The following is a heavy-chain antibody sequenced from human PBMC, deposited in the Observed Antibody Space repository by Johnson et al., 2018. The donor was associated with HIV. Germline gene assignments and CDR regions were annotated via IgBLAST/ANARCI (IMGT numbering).Heavy chain of an antibody. J-gene: IGHJ3*02. V-gene: IGHV3-66*01. CDR1: GFTFSNAW. D-gene: IGHD3-22*01. CDR2: IYSGGST. Sequence: VQLVESGGGLVKPGGSLRLSCAASGFTFSNAWMSWVRQAPGKGLEWVSVIYSGGSTYYADSVKGRFTISRDNSKNTLYLQMNSLRAEDTAVYYCASVPMIVVLDGAFDIWGQGTMVTVSS. CDR3: ASVPMIVVLDGAFDI.